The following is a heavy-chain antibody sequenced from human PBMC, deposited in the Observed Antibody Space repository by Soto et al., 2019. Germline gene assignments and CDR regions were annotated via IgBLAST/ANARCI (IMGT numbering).Heavy chain of an antibody. J-gene: IGHJ6*03. CDR2: ISSSSSYI. V-gene: IGHV3-21*01. Sequence: GGSLRLSCAASGFTFSSYSMNWVRQAPGKGLEWVSSISSSSSYIYYADSVKGRFTISRDNAKNSLYLQMNSLRAEDTAVYYCARLMTSPSRYYYYMDVWGKGTTVTVSS. CDR1: GFTFSSYS. D-gene: IGHD2-21*02. CDR3: ARLMTSPSRYYYYMDV.